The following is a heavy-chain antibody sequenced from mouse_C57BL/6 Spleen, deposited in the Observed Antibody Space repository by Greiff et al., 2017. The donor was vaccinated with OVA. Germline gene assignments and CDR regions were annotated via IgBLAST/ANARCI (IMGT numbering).Heavy chain of an antibody. CDR3: ARAGDLYAMDY. D-gene: IGHD3-3*01. J-gene: IGHJ4*01. CDR1: GYTFTSYW. CDR2: IDPSDSET. Sequence: VQLQQPGAELVRPGSSVKLSCKASGYTFTSYWMHWVKQRPIQGLEWIGNIDPSDSETHYNQKFKDKATLTVDKSSSTAYMQLSSLTSEDSAVYYCARAGDLYAMDYWGQGTSVTVSS. V-gene: IGHV1-52*01.